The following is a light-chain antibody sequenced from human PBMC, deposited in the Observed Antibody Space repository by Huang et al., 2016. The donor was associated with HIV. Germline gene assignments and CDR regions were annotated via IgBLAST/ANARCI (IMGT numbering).Light chain of an antibody. V-gene: IGKV4-1*01. CDR1: QSVLYSSNNKDH. Sequence: DIVMTQSPDSLAVSLGERATINCKSSQSVLYSSNNKDHLAWYQQKPRQPPKLLISWASTRESGVPDRFSGSGSGTDFTLTISSLQAEDVAVYYCQQYYSTPLTFGGGTKVEIK. J-gene: IGKJ4*01. CDR3: QQYYSTPLT. CDR2: WAS.